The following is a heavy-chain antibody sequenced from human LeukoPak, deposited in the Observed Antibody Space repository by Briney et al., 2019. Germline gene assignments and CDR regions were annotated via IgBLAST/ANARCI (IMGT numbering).Heavy chain of an antibody. D-gene: IGHD3-22*01. Sequence: ASVTVSCKASGYTFTGYYMHWVRQAPGQGLEWMGWINPNSGGTNYAQKFQGRVTMTRDTSISTAYMELSRLRSDDTAVYYCARTNSLTMIVVVIHDAFDIWGQGTMVTVSS. CDR2: INPNSGGT. CDR1: GYTFTGYY. CDR3: ARTNSLTMIVVVIHDAFDI. V-gene: IGHV1-2*02. J-gene: IGHJ3*02.